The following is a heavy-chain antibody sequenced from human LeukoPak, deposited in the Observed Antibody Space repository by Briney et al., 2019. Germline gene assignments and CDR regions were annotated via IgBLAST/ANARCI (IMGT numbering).Heavy chain of an antibody. Sequence: ASVKVSCKASGGTFISYAISWVRQAPGQGLEWMGWINPNSGGTNYAQKFQGRVTMTRDTSISTAYMELSRLRSDDTAVYYCARLEYSSSLHTSVDYWGQGTLVTVSS. CDR3: ARLEYSSSLHTSVDY. V-gene: IGHV1-2*02. J-gene: IGHJ4*02. CDR2: INPNSGGT. D-gene: IGHD6-6*01. CDR1: GGTFISYA.